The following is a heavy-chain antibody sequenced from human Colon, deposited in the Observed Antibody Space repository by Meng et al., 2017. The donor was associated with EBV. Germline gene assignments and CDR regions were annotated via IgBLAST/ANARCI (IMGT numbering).Heavy chain of an antibody. CDR1: GGSINRGDYY. J-gene: IGHJ4*02. CDR2: IYYTGST. CDR3: ARNYYFDY. Sequence: QVRLPVSGPGLVKPSQTLSLTCTVSGGSINRGDYYWSWIRQPPGKGLEWIGYIYYTGSTYYNPSLKSRVTISMDTSKNQFSLRLSSVTAADTAVYYCARNYYFDYWGQGTLVTVSS. V-gene: IGHV4-30-4*01.